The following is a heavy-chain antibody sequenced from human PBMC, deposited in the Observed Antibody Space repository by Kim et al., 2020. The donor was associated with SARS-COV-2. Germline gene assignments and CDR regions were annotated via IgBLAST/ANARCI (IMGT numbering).Heavy chain of an antibody. CDR1: GGSISSYY. D-gene: IGHD3-9*01. CDR2: IYYSGST. V-gene: IGHV4-59*01. Sequence: SETLSLTCTVSGGSISSYYWSWIWQPPGKGLEWIGNIYYSGSTNYNPSLKSRVTISVDTSKNQFSLKLSSVTDADTAVYYCARDRGGNYDILTGYYRRDYYFDYWGQGTLVTVSS. CDR3: ARDRGGNYDILTGYYRRDYYFDY. J-gene: IGHJ4*02.